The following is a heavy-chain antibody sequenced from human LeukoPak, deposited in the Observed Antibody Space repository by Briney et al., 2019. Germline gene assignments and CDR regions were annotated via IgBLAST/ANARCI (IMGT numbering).Heavy chain of an antibody. CDR1: GYTPTELS. Sequence: ASVKVSCKVSGYTPTELSMHWVRQAPGKGLEWMGGFDPEDGETIYAQKFQGRVTMTRDMSTSTVYMELSSLRSEDTAVYYCARAHPGKRNDYWGQGTLVTVSS. CDR3: ARAHPGKRNDY. CDR2: FDPEDGET. J-gene: IGHJ4*02. V-gene: IGHV1-24*01. D-gene: IGHD1-14*01.